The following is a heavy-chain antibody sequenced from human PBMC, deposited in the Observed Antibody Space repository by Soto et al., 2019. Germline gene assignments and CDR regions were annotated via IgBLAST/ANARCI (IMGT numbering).Heavy chain of an antibody. Sequence: EVQLVESGGGLVQPGGSLRLSCAASGFPFSNYAMNWVRQPPGKGLEWVSYISSSGSTMYYADSVKGRFTISRDNAKNSLFLQMNSLRVEDTAVYYCARSPFLECNWAQGTLVTVSS. CDR2: ISSSGSTM. V-gene: IGHV3-48*03. D-gene: IGHD3-3*01. J-gene: IGHJ1*01. CDR3: ARSPFLECN. CDR1: GFPFSNYA.